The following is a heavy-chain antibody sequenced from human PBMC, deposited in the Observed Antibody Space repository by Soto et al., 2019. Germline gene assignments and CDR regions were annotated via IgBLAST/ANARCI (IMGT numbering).Heavy chain of an antibody. CDR3: ARRSRSYYFDL. CDR1: GGSISSSSYF. D-gene: IGHD1-26*01. J-gene: IGHJ2*01. V-gene: IGHV4-39*01. Sequence: SETLSLTCTVSGGSISSSSYFWGWIRQPPGKGLECIANMHYSGTTYYNPSLKSRVTISVDTSKNQFSLKLSSLTAADTAVYYCARRSRSYYFDLWGCGSLVTVSS. CDR2: MHYSGTT.